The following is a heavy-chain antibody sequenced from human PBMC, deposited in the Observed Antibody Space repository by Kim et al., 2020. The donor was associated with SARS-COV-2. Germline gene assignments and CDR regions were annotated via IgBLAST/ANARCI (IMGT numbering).Heavy chain of an antibody. Sequence: SETLSLTCTVSGGSISSSSYYWGWIRQPPGKGLEWIGSIYYSGSTYYNPSLKSRVTISVDTSKNQFSLKLSSVTAADTAVYYCARTMVQGVSSRWYYYYYMDVWGKGTTVTVSS. V-gene: IGHV4-39*01. CDR3: ARTMVQGVSSRWYYYYYMDV. CDR2: IYYSGST. J-gene: IGHJ6*03. CDR1: GGSISSSSYY. D-gene: IGHD3-10*01.